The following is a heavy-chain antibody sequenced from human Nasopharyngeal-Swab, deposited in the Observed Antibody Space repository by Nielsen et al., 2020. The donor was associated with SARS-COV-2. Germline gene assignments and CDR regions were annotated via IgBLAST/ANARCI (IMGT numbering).Heavy chain of an antibody. CDR2: IYSGGST. CDR3: AKVPSTATTLPPDY. V-gene: IGHV3-53*01. J-gene: IGHJ4*02. D-gene: IGHD4-11*01. Sequence: GGSLRLSCAASGFTVSSNYMSWVRQAPGKGLEWVSVIYSGGSTYYADSVKGRFTISRDNSKNTLYLQMNSLRAEDTAVYYCAKVPSTATTLPPDYWGQGTLVTVSS. CDR1: GFTVSSNY.